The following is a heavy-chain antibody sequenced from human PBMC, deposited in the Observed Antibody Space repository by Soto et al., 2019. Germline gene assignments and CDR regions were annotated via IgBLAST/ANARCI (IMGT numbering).Heavy chain of an antibody. V-gene: IGHV3-21*01. CDR2: ISSSSSYI. J-gene: IGHJ6*04. Sequence: GGSLRLSCAASGFTFSSYSMNWVRQAPGKGLEWVSSISSSSSYIYYADSVKGRFTISRDNAKNSLYLQMNSLRAEDTAVYYCARDTGVGATSGMDVRGKGTTXT. D-gene: IGHD1-26*01. CDR1: GFTFSSYS. CDR3: ARDTGVGATSGMDV.